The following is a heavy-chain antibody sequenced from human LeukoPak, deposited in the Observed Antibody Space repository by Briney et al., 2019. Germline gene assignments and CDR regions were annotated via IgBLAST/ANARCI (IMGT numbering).Heavy chain of an antibody. J-gene: IGHJ3*02. Sequence: KPSETLSLTCTVSGDPITLHFWSWVRQPAGKGLEWIGRLYSSGSTDYNPSLKSRVTMSLDKSKNQFSLKMSSVTAADTAVYYCARDGFVTTVTTDYDAFDIWGQGTMVTVSS. V-gene: IGHV4-4*07. CDR2: LYSSGST. D-gene: IGHD4-17*01. CDR3: ARDGFVTTVTTDYDAFDI. CDR1: GDPITLHF.